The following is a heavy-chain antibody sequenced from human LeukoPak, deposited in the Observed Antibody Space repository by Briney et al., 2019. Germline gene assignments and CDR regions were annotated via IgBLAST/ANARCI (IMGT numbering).Heavy chain of an antibody. CDR2: MHPTGDST. CDR3: ARHDFDLPMIYSFFVH. Sequence: GASVKVSCKASEYTFTKYYMNWVRQAPGQGLEWMGIMHPTGDSTNYAQKFQGRVTLTRDTSTGTFYMELSSLTSEDTAVYYCARHDFDLPMIYSFFVHWGQGTLVTVSS. V-gene: IGHV1-46*01. CDR1: EYTFTKYY. J-gene: IGHJ5*02. D-gene: IGHD3-3*01.